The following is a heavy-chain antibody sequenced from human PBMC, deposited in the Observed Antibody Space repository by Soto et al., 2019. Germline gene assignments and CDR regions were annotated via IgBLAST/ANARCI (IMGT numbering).Heavy chain of an antibody. D-gene: IGHD3-10*01. V-gene: IGHV4-34*01. J-gene: IGHJ6*02. CDR1: GGSFSGYY. CDR3: ARVVITMVRGVIITYYYYYGMDV. Sequence: PSETLSLTCAVYGGSFSGYYWSWIRQPPGKGLEWIGEINHSGSTNYNPSLKSRVTISVDTSKNQFSLKLSSVTAADTAVYYCARVVITMVRGVIITYYYYYGMDVWGQGTTVTVSS. CDR2: INHSGST.